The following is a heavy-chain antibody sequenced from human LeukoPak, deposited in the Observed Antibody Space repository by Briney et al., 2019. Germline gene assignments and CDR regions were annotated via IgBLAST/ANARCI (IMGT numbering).Heavy chain of an antibody. CDR2: ISYDGSNK. CDR1: GFTFSSYG. D-gene: IGHD3-22*01. V-gene: IGHV3-30*03. Sequence: GSLRLSCAASGFTFSSYGMHWVRQAPGKGLEWVAVISYDGSNKYYADSVKGRFTISRDNSKNTLYLQMNSLRAEDTAVYYCSVDSSGSFTKQLDYWGQGTLVSVSS. CDR3: SVDSSGSFTKQLDY. J-gene: IGHJ4*02.